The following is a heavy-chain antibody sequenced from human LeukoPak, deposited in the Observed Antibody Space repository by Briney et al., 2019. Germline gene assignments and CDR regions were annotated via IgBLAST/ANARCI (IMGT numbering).Heavy chain of an antibody. D-gene: IGHD2-15*01. V-gene: IGHV3-30-3*01. CDR3: ARDPPLSPDCSGGSCYLFDY. Sequence: GGSLRLSCAASGFTFSSYAMHWVRQAPGKGLEWVAVISYDGSNKYYADSVKGRFTISRDNSKNTLYLQMNSLRAEDTAVYYCARDPPLSPDCSGGSCYLFDYWGQGTLVTVSS. J-gene: IGHJ4*02. CDR2: ISYDGSNK. CDR1: GFTFSSYA.